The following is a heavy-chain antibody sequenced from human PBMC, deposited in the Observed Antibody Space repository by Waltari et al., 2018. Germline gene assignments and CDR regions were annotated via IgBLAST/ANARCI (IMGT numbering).Heavy chain of an antibody. CDR2: IYSGGNT. J-gene: IGHJ3*02. D-gene: IGHD4-17*01. CDR3: ASFDYGGNTDAFDI. Sequence: EAQLVETGGGLIQPGGSLRLSCAASGFTVSTTYLTWVRQAPGKGLEWVSVIYSGGNTYYADSVKGRFTISRDNSRNTVYLQMNSLRAEDTAVYYCASFDYGGNTDAFDIWGQGTMVTVSS. V-gene: IGHV3-53*02. CDR1: GFTVSTTY.